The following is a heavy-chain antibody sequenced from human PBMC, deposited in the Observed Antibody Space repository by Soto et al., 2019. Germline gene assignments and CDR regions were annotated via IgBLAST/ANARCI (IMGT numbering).Heavy chain of an antibody. CDR2: VYYTGST. J-gene: IGHJ4*02. D-gene: IGHD6-6*01. CDR3: ARSIAVPSSHIDN. V-gene: IGHV4-59*01. Sequence: AETLSLTCRVSGGSMSGYYWSWIRQAPGKGLEWIGYVYYTGSTNYNPSLQSRVTISVDTSNKQFSLSLRLVTAADTAVYFCARSIAVPSSHIDNWGQGIRVTVSS. CDR1: GGSMSGYY.